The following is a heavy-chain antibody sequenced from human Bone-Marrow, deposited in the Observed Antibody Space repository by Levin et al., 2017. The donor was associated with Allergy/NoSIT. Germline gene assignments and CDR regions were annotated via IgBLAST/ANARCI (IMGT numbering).Heavy chain of an antibody. D-gene: IGHD2-15*01. CDR3: GRRYCSGGSSYPDY. V-gene: IGHV1-2*02. Sequence: ASVKVSCKASGYTFTDYYIQWVRQAPGQGPEWMGWINTNSGGTYYGQNFQDRVAMTRDTSISPAYMELNRLTSDDTAVCECGRRYCSGGSSYPDYWGQGTLVTVSS. CDR2: INTNSGGT. CDR1: GYTFTDYY. J-gene: IGHJ4*02.